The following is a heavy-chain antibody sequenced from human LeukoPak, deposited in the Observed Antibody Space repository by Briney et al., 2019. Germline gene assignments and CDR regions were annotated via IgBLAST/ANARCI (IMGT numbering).Heavy chain of an antibody. CDR1: GGSISSGSYY. V-gene: IGHV4-61*02. CDR2: IYTSGST. Sequence: SETLSLTCTVSGGSISSGSYYWSWIRQPAGKGLEWIGRIYTSGSTNYNPSLKSRVTISVDTSKNQFSLKLSSVTAADTAVYYCARAYPDYYYYYMDVWGKGTTVTVSS. CDR3: ARAYPDYYYYYMDV. J-gene: IGHJ6*03.